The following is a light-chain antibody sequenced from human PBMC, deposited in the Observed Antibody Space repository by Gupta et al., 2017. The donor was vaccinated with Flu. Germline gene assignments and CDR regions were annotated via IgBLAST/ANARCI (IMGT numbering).Light chain of an antibody. V-gene: IGKV1-16*01. CDR3: QQYESYPTT. Sequence: DIQMTQSPSSLSASVGDRVTMTCRASQDITNSLAWFQQKPGKAPKSLTYGASSLQSGVPSRFSGGGYGTDFNLTISSLEPEDFATFYCQQYESYPTTFGQGTRLEIK. CDR1: QDITNS. J-gene: IGKJ5*01. CDR2: GAS.